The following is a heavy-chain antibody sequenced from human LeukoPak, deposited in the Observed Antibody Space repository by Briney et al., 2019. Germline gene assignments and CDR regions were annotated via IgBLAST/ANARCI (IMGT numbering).Heavy chain of an antibody. D-gene: IGHD1-7*01. CDR3: ARDGEAFGWNYAFDY. J-gene: IGHJ4*02. V-gene: IGHV3-43*01. CDR1: GFTFDDYT. CDR2: ISWDGGST. Sequence: PGGSLRLSCAASGFTFDDYTMHWVRQAPGKGLEWVSLISWDGGSTYYADSVKGRFTISRDNAKNSLYLQMNSLRAEDTAVYFCARDGEAFGWNYAFDYWGQGTLVTVSS.